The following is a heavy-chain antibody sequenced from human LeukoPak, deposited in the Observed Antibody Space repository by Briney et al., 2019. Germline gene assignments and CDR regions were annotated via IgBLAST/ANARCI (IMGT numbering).Heavy chain of an antibody. CDR1: GFTFSSYA. V-gene: IGHV3-23*01. CDR3: ARELPKKGYSYGYVDY. J-gene: IGHJ4*02. Sequence: GGSLRLSCAASGFTFSSYAMSWVRQAPGKGLEWVSAISGSGGSTYYADSVKGRFTISRDNSKNTLYLQMNSLRAEDTAVYYCARELPKKGYSYGYVDYWGQGTLVTVSS. D-gene: IGHD5-18*01. CDR2: ISGSGGST.